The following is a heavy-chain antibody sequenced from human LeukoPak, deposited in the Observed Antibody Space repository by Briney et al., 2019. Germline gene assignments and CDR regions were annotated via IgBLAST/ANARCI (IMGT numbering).Heavy chain of an antibody. D-gene: IGHD4-17*01. Sequence: SETLSLTCTVSGYSISSGYYWGWIRQPPGKGLEWIGSIYHSGSTYYNPSLKSRVTISVDTSKNQFSLKLSSVTAADTAVYYCDTTVTTPYYFDYWGQGTLVTVSS. J-gene: IGHJ4*02. CDR1: GYSISSGYY. V-gene: IGHV4-38-2*02. CDR2: IYHSGST. CDR3: DTTVTTPYYFDY.